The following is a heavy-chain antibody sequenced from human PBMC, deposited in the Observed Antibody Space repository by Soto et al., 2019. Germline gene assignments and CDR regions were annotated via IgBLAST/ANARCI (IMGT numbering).Heavy chain of an antibody. J-gene: IGHJ4*02. CDR3: ARGSPGGSSDYYFDY. CDR1: SGSISSSNW. V-gene: IGHV4-4*02. CDR2: IYHSGST. Sequence: QVQLQESGPGLVKPSGTLSLTCAVSSGSISSSNWWSWVRQPPGKGLEWIGEIYHSGSTNYNPSLKSRATTAEDKSKNQFSLKLTSVTAADTAVYYCARGSPGGSSDYYFDYWGQGTLVTVSS. D-gene: IGHD6-6*01.